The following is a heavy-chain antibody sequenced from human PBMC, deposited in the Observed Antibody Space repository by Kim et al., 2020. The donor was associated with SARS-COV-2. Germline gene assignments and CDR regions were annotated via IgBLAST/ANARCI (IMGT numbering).Heavy chain of an antibody. CDR2: ISSSSSYT. J-gene: IGHJ4*02. CDR3: ARAEGNGYNELLQTY. D-gene: IGHD5-12*01. CDR1: GFTFSDYY. Sequence: GGSLRLSCAASGFTFSDYYMSWIRQAPGKGLEWVSYISSSSSYTNYADSVKGRFTISRDNAKNSLYLQMNSLRAEDTAVYYCARAEGNGYNELLQTYWGQGTLVTVSS. V-gene: IGHV3-11*05.